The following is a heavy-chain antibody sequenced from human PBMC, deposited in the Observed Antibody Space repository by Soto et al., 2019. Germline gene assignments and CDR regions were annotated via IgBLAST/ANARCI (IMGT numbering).Heavy chain of an antibody. Sequence: GESLKISCKGSGYSFTSYWISWVRQMPGKGLEWMGRIDPSDSYTNYSPSFQGHVTISADKSISTAYLQWSSLKASDTAMYYCATSWVRYCSSTSCYPGYGMDAWGQGTTVTVSS. CDR2: IDPSDSYT. CDR1: GYSFTSYW. CDR3: ATSWVRYCSSTSCYPGYGMDA. J-gene: IGHJ6*02. D-gene: IGHD2-2*01. V-gene: IGHV5-10-1*01.